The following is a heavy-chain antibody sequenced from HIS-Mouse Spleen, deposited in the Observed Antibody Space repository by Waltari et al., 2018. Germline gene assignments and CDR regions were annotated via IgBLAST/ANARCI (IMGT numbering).Heavy chain of an antibody. CDR3: ARRERWELPYYFDY. CDR2: IHHSGST. Sequence: QVQLQESGPGLVKPSETLALTCTVSGYSISSGYYWGWIRQPPGKGLEWIGSIHHSGSTYYNPSLKSRVTISVDTSKNQFSLKLSSVTAADTAVYYCARRERWELPYYFDYWGQGTLVTVSS. CDR1: GYSISSGYY. D-gene: IGHD1-26*01. V-gene: IGHV4-38-2*02. J-gene: IGHJ4*02.